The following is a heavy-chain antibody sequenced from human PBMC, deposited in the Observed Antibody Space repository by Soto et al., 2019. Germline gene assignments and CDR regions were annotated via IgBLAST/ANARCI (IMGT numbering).Heavy chain of an antibody. J-gene: IGHJ5*02. Sequence: GGSLRLSCAASGFTFRSFTMNWVRQAPGKGLEWVSTISSNSAYIYYTDALRGRFTISRDSAKNSLHLQMNSLRAEDTAVYYCTRDASRDSSARGWFDPWGPGTLVTVPS. V-gene: IGHV3-21*01. CDR1: GFTFRSFT. CDR3: TRDASRDSSARGWFDP. CDR2: ISSNSAYI. D-gene: IGHD6-13*01.